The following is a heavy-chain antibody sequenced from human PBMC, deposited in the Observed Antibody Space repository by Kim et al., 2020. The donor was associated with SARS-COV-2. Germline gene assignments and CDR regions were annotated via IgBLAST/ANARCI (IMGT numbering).Heavy chain of an antibody. CDR3: AKDVCSSTSCPYNYYYGLDV. D-gene: IGHD2-2*01. V-gene: IGHV3-43*02. CDR1: GFRFNEYA. CDR2: ISPDGDIT. J-gene: IGHJ6*02. Sequence: GWSLRLSCAASGFRFNEYAMHWVRQVPGKGLEWVSLISPDGDITYYGDSVKGRFTISRDHSKNSLFLQMNSLRTEDTALYFCAKDVCSSTSCPYNYYYGLDVWGQGTTVTVSS.